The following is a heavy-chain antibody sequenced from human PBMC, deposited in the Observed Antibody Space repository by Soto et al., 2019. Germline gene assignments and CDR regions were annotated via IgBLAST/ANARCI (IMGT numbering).Heavy chain of an antibody. CDR2: IYYSGST. Sequence: SETLSLTCTVSGGSISNYYWSWIRQPPGKGLEWIGYIYYSGSTNYNPSIKSRVTISVDTSKNQFSLKLSSVTAADTAVYYCARHDPGVLRYFDWLPNNYYYYGMDVWGQGTTVT. CDR1: GGSISNYY. CDR3: ARHDPGVLRYFDWLPNNYYYYGMDV. D-gene: IGHD3-9*01. J-gene: IGHJ6*02. V-gene: IGHV4-59*08.